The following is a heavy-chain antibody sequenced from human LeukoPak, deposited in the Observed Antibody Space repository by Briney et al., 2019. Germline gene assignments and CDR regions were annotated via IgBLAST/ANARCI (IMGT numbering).Heavy chain of an antibody. D-gene: IGHD3-10*01. CDR1: GYTFTSYG. CDR2: ISAYNGNT. CDR3: ARGRGGLRNWFDP. Sequence: GASVKVSCKASGYTFTSYGISWVRQAPGQGLEWMGWISAYNGNTNYAQKFQGRVTMTRNTSISTAYMELSSLRSEDTAVYYCARGRGGLRNWFDPWGQGTLVTVSS. V-gene: IGHV1-18*01. J-gene: IGHJ5*02.